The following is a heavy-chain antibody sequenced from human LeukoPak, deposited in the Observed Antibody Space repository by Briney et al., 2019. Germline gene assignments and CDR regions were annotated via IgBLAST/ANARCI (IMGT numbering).Heavy chain of an antibody. Sequence: GGSLRLSCAASGFTFSNYAMHWVRQAPGKGLEWVAVISYDGSNKYSADSVKGRFTISRDNAKNSLYLQMNSLRAEDTAVYYCVYSGDYEKGYWGQGTLVTVSS. J-gene: IGHJ4*02. V-gene: IGHV3-30*04. D-gene: IGHD4-17*01. CDR2: ISYDGSNK. CDR3: VYSGDYEKGY. CDR1: GFTFSNYA.